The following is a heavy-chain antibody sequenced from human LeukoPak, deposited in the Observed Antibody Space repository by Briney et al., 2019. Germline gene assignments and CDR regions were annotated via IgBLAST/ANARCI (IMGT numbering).Heavy chain of an antibody. CDR3: ARVRHGDYSDY. CDR2: ISSSSGTI. J-gene: IGHJ4*02. CDR1: GFTFSTYS. D-gene: IGHD4-17*01. V-gene: IGHV3-48*04. Sequence: GGSLRLSCAASGFTFSTYSMKWVRQAPGKGLEWVSYISSSSGTIYYADSVKGRFTISRDNAKNSLYLQMNSLRAEDTAVYYCARVRHGDYSDYWGQGTLVTVSS.